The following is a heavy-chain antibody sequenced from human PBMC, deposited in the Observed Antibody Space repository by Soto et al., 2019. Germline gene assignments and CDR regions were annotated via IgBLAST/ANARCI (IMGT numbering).Heavy chain of an antibody. J-gene: IGHJ4*02. Sequence: EVQLVESGGGLVKPGGSLRLSCAGSGFTFSNAWMNWVRQAPGKGLEWVGRIKSKPDGGTTDYAAPVKGRFTISRDDSKNTVYLQMNSLKTEDTVVYYCATGGYYFDYWGQGTLVTVSS. D-gene: IGHD3-16*01. V-gene: IGHV3-15*07. CDR3: ATGGYYFDY. CDR1: GFTFSNAW. CDR2: IKSKPDGGTT.